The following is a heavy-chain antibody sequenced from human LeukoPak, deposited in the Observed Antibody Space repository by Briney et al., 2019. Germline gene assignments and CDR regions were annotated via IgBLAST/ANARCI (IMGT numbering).Heavy chain of an antibody. CDR3: ARESGYFYYYYGMDV. Sequence: GGSLRLSCAASGFTFSSYAMSWVRQAPGKGLEWVSGINWNGGSTGYADSVKGRFTISRDNAKNSLYLQVNSLRAEDTALYYCARESGYFYYYYGMDVWGQGTTVTVSS. J-gene: IGHJ6*02. V-gene: IGHV3-20*04. D-gene: IGHD3-22*01. CDR1: GFTFSSYA. CDR2: INWNGGST.